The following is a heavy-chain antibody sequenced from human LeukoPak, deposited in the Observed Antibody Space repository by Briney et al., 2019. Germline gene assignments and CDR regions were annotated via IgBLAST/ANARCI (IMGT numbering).Heavy chain of an antibody. CDR3: ARRRYYGSGDFDL. V-gene: IGHV5-51*01. CDR1: GYIFSTYR. D-gene: IGHD3-10*01. J-gene: IGHJ1*01. CDR2: IYPGDSDT. Sequence: GESLKISCKASGYIFSTYRLAWVRHMPGKALQWMGVIYPGDSDTTYSPSLQGQVTISVDTSLTTVYLQWSSLRPSDTAIYYCARRRYYGSGDFDLWGQGTLVTVSS.